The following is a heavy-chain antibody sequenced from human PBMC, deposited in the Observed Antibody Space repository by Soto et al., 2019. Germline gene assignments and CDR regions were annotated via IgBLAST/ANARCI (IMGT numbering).Heavy chain of an antibody. D-gene: IGHD3-16*01. Sequence: EVQLVESGGGLVQPGQSRRLSCAASGFIFSSHWMSWVRQAPGTGLEWVADINQDGSEKFYVDSVKGRFTISRDNAKNSLFLQMNSLRAEDTAVYYCVKEGGGLHFDPWGQGTLVTVSS. CDR1: GFIFSSHW. J-gene: IGHJ5*02. CDR2: INQDGSEK. CDR3: VKEGGGLHFDP. V-gene: IGHV3-7*04.